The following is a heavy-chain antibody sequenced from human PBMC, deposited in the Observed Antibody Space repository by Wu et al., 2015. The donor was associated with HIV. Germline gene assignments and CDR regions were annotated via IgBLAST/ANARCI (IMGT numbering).Heavy chain of an antibody. V-gene: IGHV1-69*12. D-gene: IGHD3-22*01. CDR3: ATPIESSGYNEDAFDI. CDR1: GDILNNNG. J-gene: IGHJ3*02. CDR2: FMPMFGEA. Sequence: QVQLVQSGAEVKKPGSSVKVSCKASGDILNNNGINWVRQAPGQGLEWMGVFMPMFGEANYPQKFQGRLTITADGSTNTAYMELTSLRSEDTAMYYCATPIESSGYNEDAFDIWGQGTMVTVSS.